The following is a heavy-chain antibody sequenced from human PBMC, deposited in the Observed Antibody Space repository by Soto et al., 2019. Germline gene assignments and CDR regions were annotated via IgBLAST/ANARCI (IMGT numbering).Heavy chain of an antibody. CDR1: GGSISSSNW. V-gene: IGHV4-4*03. CDR2: IYHSGST. Sequence: PQTLSLTCAVSGGSISSSNWWCWVRQPPGKGLEWIGEIYHSGSTNYNPSLKSRVTISVDKSKNQFSLKLSSVTAADTAVYYCARVSGSYYYGMDVWGQGTTVTVS. D-gene: IGHD1-26*01. J-gene: IGHJ6*02. CDR3: ARVSGSYYYGMDV.